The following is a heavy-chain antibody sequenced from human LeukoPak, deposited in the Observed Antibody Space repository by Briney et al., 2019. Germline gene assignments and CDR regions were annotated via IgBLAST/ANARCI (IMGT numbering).Heavy chain of an antibody. CDR1: GGTFSSYA. V-gene: IGHV1-69*04. CDR3: ARTYDSSGYSQAYFDY. J-gene: IGHJ4*02. Sequence: SVKVSCKASGGTFSSYAISWVRQAPGQGLEWMGRIIPILGIANYAQKFQGRVTITADKSTSTAYMELSSLRSEDTAVYYCARTYDSSGYSQAYFDYWGQGTLVTVSS. D-gene: IGHD3-22*01. CDR2: IIPILGIA.